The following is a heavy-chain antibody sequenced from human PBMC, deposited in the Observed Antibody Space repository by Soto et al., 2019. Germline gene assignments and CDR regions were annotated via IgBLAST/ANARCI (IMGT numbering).Heavy chain of an antibody. J-gene: IGHJ5*02. Sequence: QVQLVQSGAEVKKPGASVKVSCKASGYTFTSYDINWVRQSTGQGLEWMGWMNPNSGNTGYAQKFQGRVTMTRRTSISTAYLELCSLRYADTAVYYCARERSAAGTGWFDPWGQGSLVTVSS. CDR1: GYTFTSYD. CDR2: MNPNSGNT. V-gene: IGHV1-8*01. D-gene: IGHD6-13*01. CDR3: ARERSAAGTGWFDP.